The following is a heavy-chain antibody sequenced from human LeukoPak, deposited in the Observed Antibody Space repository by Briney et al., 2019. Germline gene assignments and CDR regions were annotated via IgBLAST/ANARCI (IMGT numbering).Heavy chain of an antibody. Sequence: SETLSLTCTGSGGSISSYYWSWIRQPPGKGLEWIGYIYYSGSTNYNPSLKSRVTISVDTSKNQFSLKLSSVTAADTAVYYCARDSCGGDCSFDYWGQGTLVTVSS. CDR1: GGSISSYY. CDR3: ARDSCGGDCSFDY. D-gene: IGHD2-21*02. V-gene: IGHV4-59*01. CDR2: IYYSGST. J-gene: IGHJ4*02.